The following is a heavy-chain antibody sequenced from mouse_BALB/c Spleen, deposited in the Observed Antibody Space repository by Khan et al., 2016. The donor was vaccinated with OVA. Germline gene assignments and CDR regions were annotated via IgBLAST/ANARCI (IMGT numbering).Heavy chain of an antibody. CDR3: TRTPGYDVSNSFDY. Sequence: EVELVESGGGLVKPGGSLKFSCAVSGFTFSNYAMSWVRQTPEKRLEWVATISSGGSYTYYPDSVKGRFTISRDNAKNTLYLQMSSLRSEDTAMYHCTRTPGYDVSNSFDYWGQGTTLTVSS. D-gene: IGHD2-2*01. CDR1: GFTFSNYA. J-gene: IGHJ2*01. CDR2: ISSGGSYT. V-gene: IGHV5-9-3*01.